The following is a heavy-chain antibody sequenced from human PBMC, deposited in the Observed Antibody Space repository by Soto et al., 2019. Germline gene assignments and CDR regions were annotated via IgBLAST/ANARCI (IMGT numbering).Heavy chain of an antibody. Sequence: EVQLVESGGGLEQPGRSLRLSCEASGFSFDDFAMHWVRQAPGKGLEWVAGVNWSSRTIVYADSVKGRFIASRDNAKNSLYLQMNSLRVEHTAVYYCAKARRGFLESYFGFWGRGTLVTVSS. CDR3: AKARRGFLESYFGF. V-gene: IGHV3-9*01. J-gene: IGHJ2*01. CDR1: GFSFDDFA. CDR2: VNWSSRTI. D-gene: IGHD3-3*01.